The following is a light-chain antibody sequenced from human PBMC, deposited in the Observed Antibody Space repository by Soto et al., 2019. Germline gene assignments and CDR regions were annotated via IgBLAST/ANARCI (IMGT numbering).Light chain of an antibody. CDR3: QQYGSSLIT. J-gene: IGKJ5*01. V-gene: IGKV3-20*01. Sequence: EIVLTQSPGTLSLSPGERATLSCRASQSIAGSQLAWYQQKPGQAPRLLIYLASNRASGIPNRFSGSGSGTYFTLTISKLEPEDFAVFYCQQYGSSLITFGQGTRLDIK. CDR1: QSIAGSQ. CDR2: LAS.